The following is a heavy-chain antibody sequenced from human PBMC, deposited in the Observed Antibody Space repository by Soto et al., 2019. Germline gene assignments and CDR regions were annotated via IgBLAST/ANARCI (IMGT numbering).Heavy chain of an antibody. J-gene: IGHJ6*02. V-gene: IGHV3-30*03. CDR2: ISYDGGNQ. D-gene: IGHD3-10*01. Sequence: QVQLVESGGGVVQPGGSLRLSCAASGFTFSNYAMHWVRQAPGEGLQWVALISYDGGNQYFPDSVKGRFTGSRDNSKSALYLPMNSLRPEDTGVYSCATGWGFGSGNFRVTHSYSYGIDVWGLGTTVTVSS. CDR1: GFTFSNYA. CDR3: ATGWGFGSGNFRVTHSYSYGIDV.